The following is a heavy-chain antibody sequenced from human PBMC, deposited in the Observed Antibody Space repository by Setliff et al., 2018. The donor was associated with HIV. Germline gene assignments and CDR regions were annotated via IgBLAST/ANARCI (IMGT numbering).Heavy chain of an antibody. V-gene: IGHV4-59*11. CDR3: ARDVGLCGVDRWPYFYFDL. D-gene: IGHD2-21*02. J-gene: IGHJ2*01. Sequence: PSETLSLTCTISGGFISNHYWNWIRQPPGKGPEWIGSTHYSGSSYYSPSLKSRVTISLDTSKNQFSLKLSSMTAADTAVYYCARDVGLCGVDRWPYFYFDLWGRGNLVTVSS. CDR1: GGFISNHY. CDR2: THYSGSS.